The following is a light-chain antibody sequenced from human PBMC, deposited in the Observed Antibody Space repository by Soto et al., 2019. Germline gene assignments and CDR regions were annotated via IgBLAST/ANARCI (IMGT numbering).Light chain of an antibody. CDR1: QSVSSN. Sequence: EIVMTQSPATLSVSPGERATLSCRASQSVSSNLAWYQQKPGQAPRLLIYGASTSATGIPARFSGSGSGTEFTLTISSLQSEDFAVYYCQQYNNWSPVTFGGGTKVEIK. CDR3: QQYNNWSPVT. CDR2: GAS. V-gene: IGKV3-15*01. J-gene: IGKJ4*01.